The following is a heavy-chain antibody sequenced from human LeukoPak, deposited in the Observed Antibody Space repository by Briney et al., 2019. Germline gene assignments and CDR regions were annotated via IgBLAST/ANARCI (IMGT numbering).Heavy chain of an antibody. J-gene: IGHJ4*02. V-gene: IGHV1-18*01. D-gene: IGHD6-13*01. CDR3: ARGGFSSSWYSYYFDY. Sequence: VASVKVSCKASGYTFSSYGISWVRQAPGQGLEWMGWISAYNGNTNYAQKLQGRVTMTTDTSTSTAYMELRSLRSDDTAVYYCARGGFSSSWYSYYFDYWGQGTLVTVSS. CDR2: ISAYNGNT. CDR1: GYTFSSYG.